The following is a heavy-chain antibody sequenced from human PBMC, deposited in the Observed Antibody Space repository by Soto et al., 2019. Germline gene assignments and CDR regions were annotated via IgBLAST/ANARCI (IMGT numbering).Heavy chain of an antibody. Sequence: SETLSLTCTVSGASINPYYWSWIRQPPGKGLEWIGYVYYNGDTNSNPSLKSRVSISVETSKNQFSLRLSSVTTADTAIYYCARYYCAGGTCYHFEHWSQGTLVTVSS. V-gene: IGHV4-59*01. CDR1: GASINPYY. D-gene: IGHD2-15*01. J-gene: IGHJ4*02. CDR3: ARYYCAGGTCYHFEH. CDR2: VYYNGDT.